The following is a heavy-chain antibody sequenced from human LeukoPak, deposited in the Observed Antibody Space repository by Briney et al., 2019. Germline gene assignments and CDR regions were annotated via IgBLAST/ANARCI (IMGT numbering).Heavy chain of an antibody. Sequence: GGSLRLSCAASRFTFSSYNMNWVRQAPGKGLEWISHISASSGTIYYADSVKGRFTISRDNAKDSLYLQMNSLGAEDTAVYYCSRESRPAALDYWGQGTLVTVYS. D-gene: IGHD2-2*01. CDR2: ISASSGTI. CDR3: SRESRPAALDY. CDR1: RFTFSSYN. V-gene: IGHV3-48*04. J-gene: IGHJ4*02.